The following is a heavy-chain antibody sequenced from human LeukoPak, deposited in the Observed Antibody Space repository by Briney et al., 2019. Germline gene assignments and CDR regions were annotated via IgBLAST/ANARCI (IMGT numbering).Heavy chain of an antibody. V-gene: IGHV4-38-2*02. CDR2: IYHSGST. CDR3: ARDHYPRYNWFDP. CDR1: GYSISSGYY. Sequence: SETLSLTCTVSGYSISSGYYWGWIRQPPGKGLEWIGSIYHSGSTNYNPSLKSRVTISVDTSKNQFSLKLSSVTAADTAVYYCARDHYPRYNWFDPWGQGTLVTVSS. D-gene: IGHD1-26*01. J-gene: IGHJ5*02.